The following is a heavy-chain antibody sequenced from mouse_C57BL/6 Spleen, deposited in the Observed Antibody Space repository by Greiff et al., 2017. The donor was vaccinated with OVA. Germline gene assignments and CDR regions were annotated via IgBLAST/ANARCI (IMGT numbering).Heavy chain of an antibody. CDR2: IYPGSGST. CDR1: GYTFTSYW. V-gene: IGHV1-55*01. Sequence: QVQLQQPGAELVKPGASVKMSCKASGYTFTSYWITWVKQRPGQGLEWIGDIYPGSGSTNYNEKFKSKATLTVDTSSSTAYRQLSSLTSEDSAVYYCAGDGSSYDPHFDYWGQGTTLTVSS. J-gene: IGHJ2*01. D-gene: IGHD1-1*01. CDR3: AGDGSSYDPHFDY.